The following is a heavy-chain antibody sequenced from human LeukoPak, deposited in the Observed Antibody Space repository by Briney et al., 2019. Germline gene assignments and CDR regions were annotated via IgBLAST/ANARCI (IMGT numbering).Heavy chain of an antibody. J-gene: IGHJ4*02. CDR3: AKGSRSSGHYSDY. Sequence: QAGGSLRLSCAASGFTFSSYGMHWVRQAPGKGLEWVAVISYDGSNKYYADSVKGRFTISRDNSNNTLYLQMNSLRAEDTAVYYCAKGSRSSGHYSDYWGQGTLVTVSS. V-gene: IGHV3-30*18. D-gene: IGHD3-22*01. CDR1: GFTFSSYG. CDR2: ISYDGSNK.